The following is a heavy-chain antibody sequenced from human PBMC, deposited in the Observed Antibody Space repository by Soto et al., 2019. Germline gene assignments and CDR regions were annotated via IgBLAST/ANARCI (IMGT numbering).Heavy chain of an antibody. CDR2: ISSRGSPM. D-gene: IGHD3-9*01. CDR1: GFSFSDSD. CDR3: ARKPSSDATGYDYFES. Sequence: GGSLRLSCVRSGFSFSDSDMTWVRQAPGKGLEYVSSISSRGSPMFYGPSFRGRFTICRDNTKNSVCRRLNNFRIETTSLYYCARKPSSDATGYDYFESWGKGTVFTVSS. J-gene: IGHJ4*02. V-gene: IGHV3-21*01.